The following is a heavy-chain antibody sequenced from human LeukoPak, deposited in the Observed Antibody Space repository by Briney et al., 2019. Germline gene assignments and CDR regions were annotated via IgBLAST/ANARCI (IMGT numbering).Heavy chain of an antibody. Sequence: PGGSLRLSCAASGFTFSGYAMSWVRQAPGKGLEWVAVIWYDGSNKYYADSVEGRFTISRDNSKNTLYLQMNSLRAEDTAVYYCASSSGGDTEYYYYYYGMDVWGQGTTVTVSS. J-gene: IGHJ6*02. CDR3: ASSSGGDTEYYYYYYGMDV. V-gene: IGHV3-33*08. D-gene: IGHD2-15*01. CDR2: IWYDGSNK. CDR1: GFTFSGYA.